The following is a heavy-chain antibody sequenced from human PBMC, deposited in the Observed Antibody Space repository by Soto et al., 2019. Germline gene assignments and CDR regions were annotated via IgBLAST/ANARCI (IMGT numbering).Heavy chain of an antibody. CDR2: ISTNNGNT. D-gene: IGHD3-22*01. CDR1: GYTFSNYG. CDR3: VSDSSGYRVPFDY. Sequence: QIRLVQSGSEVKKSGASVKVSCKASGYTFSNYGISWVRQAPGQGLEWMGWISTNNGNTYYSQKVQGRVTMTTDTSTSTAYMELKSLRSDDTGVYYCVSDSSGYRVPFDYWGQGSLITVSS. V-gene: IGHV1-18*01. J-gene: IGHJ4*02.